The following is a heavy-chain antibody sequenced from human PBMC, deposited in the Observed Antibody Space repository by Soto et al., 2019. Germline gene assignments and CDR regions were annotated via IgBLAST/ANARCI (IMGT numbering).Heavy chain of an antibody. D-gene: IGHD4-17*01. J-gene: IGHJ6*02. Sequence: SETLSLTCSVSGGSVTSYYWSWIRQPPGKGLEWIGYIYYSGSTNYNPSLKSRVTISADTSKNQFSLKLSSVTAADTAMYYCASNTYTYGDSNFWGQGTTVTVSS. CDR1: GGSVTSYY. CDR2: IYYSGST. V-gene: IGHV4-59*02. CDR3: ASNTYTYGDSNF.